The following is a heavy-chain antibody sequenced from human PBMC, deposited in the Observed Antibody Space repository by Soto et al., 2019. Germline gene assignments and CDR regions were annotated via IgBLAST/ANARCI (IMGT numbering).Heavy chain of an antibody. Sequence: QVQLVQSGAEVRKPGSSVAVSCKASGGTFSNYAISWVRQAPGQGLEWMGGIIPIVGTGSYAQKFQGRVTITADEPTTTAYMELSSLRFEDTAVYYCARVVILVPTASTHYYYHMDVWGPGTTVTVSS. D-gene: IGHD2-2*01. J-gene: IGHJ6*02. V-gene: IGHV1-69*01. CDR1: GGTFSNYA. CDR3: ARVVILVPTASTHYYYHMDV. CDR2: IIPIVGTG.